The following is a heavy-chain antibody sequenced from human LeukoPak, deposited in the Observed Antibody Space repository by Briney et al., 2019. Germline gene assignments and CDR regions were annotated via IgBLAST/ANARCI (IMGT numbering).Heavy chain of an antibody. V-gene: IGHV4-31*03. J-gene: IGHJ4*02. CDR2: IYYSGST. CDR3: ARDVWYSSSSQFDY. CDR1: GYSISSGGYY. Sequence: PSETLSLTCTVSGYSISSGGYYWSWIRQHPGKGLEWIGYIYYSGSTYYNPPLKSRVTISVDTSKNQFSLKLSPVSLELRSVNYCARDVWYSSSSQFDYWGQGTLVTVSS. D-gene: IGHD6-6*01.